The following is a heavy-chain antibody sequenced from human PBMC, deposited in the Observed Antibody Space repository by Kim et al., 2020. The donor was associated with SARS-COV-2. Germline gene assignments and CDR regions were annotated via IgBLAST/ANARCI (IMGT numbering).Heavy chain of an antibody. Sequence: VDSVKGRFTISRDNAKTSQYLQMNSLRAEETAVYYCARDPTTVESGYFDLWGRGTLITVSS. V-gene: IGHV3-7*03. J-gene: IGHJ2*01. CDR3: ARDPTTVESGYFDL. D-gene: IGHD4-17*01.